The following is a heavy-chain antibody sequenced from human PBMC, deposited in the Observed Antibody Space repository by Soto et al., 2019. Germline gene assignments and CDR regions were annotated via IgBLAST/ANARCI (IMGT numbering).Heavy chain of an antibody. Sequence: GGSLRLSCAASGFTFSSYAMSWVRQAPGKGLEWVSTMSGSGDSTYYADSVKGRFTISRDNSKNTLYLQMNSLRAEDTAIYYCAKDTYYYDTRAYRCSDYWGQGTLVTVSS. J-gene: IGHJ4*02. CDR2: MSGSGDST. CDR3: AKDTYYYDTRAYRCSDY. D-gene: IGHD3-22*01. CDR1: GFTFSSYA. V-gene: IGHV3-23*01.